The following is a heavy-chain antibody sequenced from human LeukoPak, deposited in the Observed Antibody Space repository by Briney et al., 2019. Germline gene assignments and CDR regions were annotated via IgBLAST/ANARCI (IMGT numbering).Heavy chain of an antibody. D-gene: IGHD3-10*01. V-gene: IGHV4-38-2*02. J-gene: IGHJ6*03. CDR2: IYHSGSS. CDR1: GYSIRSGYF. Sequence: PSETLSLTCTVSGYSIRSGYFWGWIRPPPGKGLEWIGSIYHSGSSSYNPSLKRRLTISVDTSKNQFSLKLSSVTAADTAVYYCARAGYYYGSGSYFYYYYYMDVWGKGTTVTVSS. CDR3: ARAGYYYGSGSYFYYYYYMDV.